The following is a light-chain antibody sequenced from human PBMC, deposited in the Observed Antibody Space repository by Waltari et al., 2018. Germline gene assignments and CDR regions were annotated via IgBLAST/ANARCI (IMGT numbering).Light chain of an antibody. V-gene: IGLV2-14*03. J-gene: IGLJ1*01. Sequence: QSALTQPASVSGSPGQSITISCTGTSSDVGRYNFVSWFQQHPGNAPKLVIHDVSDRASGVSSRFSGSKSGNTASLTISGLQAEDEADYYCFSYTSFNTRVFGTGTKVTVL. CDR2: DVS. CDR1: SSDVGRYNF. CDR3: FSYTSFNTRV.